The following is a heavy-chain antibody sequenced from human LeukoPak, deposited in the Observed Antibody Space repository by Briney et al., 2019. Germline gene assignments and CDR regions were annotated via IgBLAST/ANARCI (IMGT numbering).Heavy chain of an antibody. CDR1: GFTFSSYW. D-gene: IGHD3-16*01. J-gene: IGHJ5*02. Sequence: PGGSLRLSCAASGFTFSSYWMSWVRQAPGKGLEWVANIKQDGSEKYYVDSVKGRFTISRDNAKNSLYLQMNSLRAEDTAVYYCARDGCGFGGCPLFDPWGQGTLVTVSS. CDR3: ARDGCGFGGCPLFDP. V-gene: IGHV3-7*01. CDR2: IKQDGSEK.